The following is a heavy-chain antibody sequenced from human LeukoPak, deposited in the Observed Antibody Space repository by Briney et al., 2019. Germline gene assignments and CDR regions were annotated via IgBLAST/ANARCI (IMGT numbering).Heavy chain of an antibody. CDR3: ARAPSEIGGYYPEYFRH. Sequence: GGSLRLSCAASGFTFSTYWMHWVCQAPGKGLVWVSRIKSDGSTNYADSVKGRFTISRDNAKNTVSLQMNSLRAEDTGVYYCARAPSEIGGYYPEYFRHWGQGTLVTVSS. D-gene: IGHD3-22*01. CDR2: IKSDGST. CDR1: GFTFSTYW. V-gene: IGHV3-74*01. J-gene: IGHJ1*01.